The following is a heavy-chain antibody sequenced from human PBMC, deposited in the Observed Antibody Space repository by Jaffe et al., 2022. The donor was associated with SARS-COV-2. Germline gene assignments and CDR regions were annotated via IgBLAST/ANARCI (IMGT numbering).Heavy chain of an antibody. V-gene: IGHV4-59*01. CDR3: ARVLEGVGTGSYYYYMDV. CDR2: VYHSGTT. D-gene: IGHD2-8*01. CDR1: GGSISGYY. J-gene: IGHJ6*03. Sequence: QVQLQESGPGLVKPSETLSLSCIVSGGSISGYYWSWIRQPPGKGLEWIGNVYHSGTTNYNSALKSRLTISVDTSKDQFSLKLTSVTAADTAVYYCARVLEGVGTGSYYYYMDVWGKGTTVIVSS.